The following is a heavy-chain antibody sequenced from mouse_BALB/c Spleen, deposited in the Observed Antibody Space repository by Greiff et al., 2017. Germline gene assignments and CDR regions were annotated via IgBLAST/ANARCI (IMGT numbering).Heavy chain of an antibody. V-gene: IGHV1-39*01. CDR2: IDPYYGGT. D-gene: IGHD3-3*01. CDR1: GYSFTGYN. CDR3: ARRGRVYYAMDY. Sequence: HLVESGPELEKPGASVKISCKASGYSFTGYNMNWVKQSNGKSLEWIGNIDPYYGGTSYNQKFKGKATLTVDKSSSTAYMQLKSLTSEDSAVYYCARRGRVYYAMDYWGQGTSVTVSS. J-gene: IGHJ4*01.